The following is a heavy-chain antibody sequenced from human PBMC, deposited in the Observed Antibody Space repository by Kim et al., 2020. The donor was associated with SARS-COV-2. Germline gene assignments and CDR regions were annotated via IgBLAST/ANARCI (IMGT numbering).Heavy chain of an antibody. J-gene: IGHJ6*03. Sequence: SETLSFTCTVSGGSISSYYWSWIRQPPGKGLEWIGYIYYSGSTNYNPSLKSRVTISVDTSKNQFSLKLSSVTAADTAVYYCARLRGDFWSGYYGYYYYMDVWGKGTTVTVSS. CDR3: ARLRGDFWSGYYGYYYYMDV. V-gene: IGHV4-59*08. CDR2: IYYSGST. CDR1: GGSISSYY. D-gene: IGHD3-3*01.